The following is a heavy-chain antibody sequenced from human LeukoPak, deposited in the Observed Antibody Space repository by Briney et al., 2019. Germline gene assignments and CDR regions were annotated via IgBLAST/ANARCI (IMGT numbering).Heavy chain of an antibody. Sequence: PGGSLRLSCAASEFAFSTYNMNWVRQAPGKGLEWLSNIRSTTSDMYYVDSVKGRFTISRDNAQNSLYLQMNSLRVEDTAVYYCARDKDWAFDYWGQGILVTVSS. CDR1: EFAFSTYN. D-gene: IGHD3/OR15-3a*01. J-gene: IGHJ4*02. CDR3: ARDKDWAFDY. CDR2: IRSTTSDM. V-gene: IGHV3-48*01.